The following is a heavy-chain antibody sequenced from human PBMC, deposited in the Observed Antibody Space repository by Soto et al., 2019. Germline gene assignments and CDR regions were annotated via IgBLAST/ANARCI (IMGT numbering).Heavy chain of an antibody. V-gene: IGHV3-48*02. Sequence: VGSLRLSCAASGFTFSSYSMNWVRQAPGKGLEWVSYISSSSSTIYYADSVKGRFTISRDNAKNSLYLQMNSLRDEDTAVYYCARDAVTYYYDTRGYFDYWGQGTLVNVSS. D-gene: IGHD3-22*01. J-gene: IGHJ4*02. CDR2: ISSSSSTI. CDR1: GFTFSSYS. CDR3: ARDAVTYYYDTRGYFDY.